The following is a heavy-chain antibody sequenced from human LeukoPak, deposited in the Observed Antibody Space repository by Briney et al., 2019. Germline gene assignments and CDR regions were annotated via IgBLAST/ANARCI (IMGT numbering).Heavy chain of an antibody. J-gene: IGHJ2*01. D-gene: IGHD4-17*01. CDR1: GLSLNRYV. CDR3: ATLYGDYNWYFDL. CDR2: ISASGGTT. V-gene: IGHV3-23*01. Sequence: PGGSLRLSCEASGLSLNRYVMGWVRQAPGKGLEWVSTISASGGTTYYTDSVQGRFTISRDNSKNTLYLQMNSLRAEDTALYYCATLYGDYNWYFDLWGRGTLVNASS.